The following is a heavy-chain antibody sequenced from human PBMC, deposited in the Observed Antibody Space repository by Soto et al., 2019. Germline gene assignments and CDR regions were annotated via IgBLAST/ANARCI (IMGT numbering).Heavy chain of an antibody. CDR3: ARAHYGDYGYGMDV. Sequence: QLQLQESGSGLVKPSQTLSLTCAVSGGSISSGGYSWSWIRQPPGKGLEWIGYTYHSGSTYYNPSLTCRVTISVDRCKNQFSLKLSSVTAADTAVYYCARAHYGDYGYGMDVWGQGTTVTVSS. V-gene: IGHV4-30-2*01. CDR2: TYHSGST. D-gene: IGHD4-17*01. J-gene: IGHJ6*02. CDR1: GGSISSGGYS.